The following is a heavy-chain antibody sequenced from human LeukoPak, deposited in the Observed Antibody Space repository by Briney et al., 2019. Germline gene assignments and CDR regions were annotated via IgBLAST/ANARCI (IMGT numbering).Heavy chain of an antibody. J-gene: IGHJ6*02. D-gene: IGHD2-2*01. Sequence: PGGSLRLSCAASGIMFSDYSMSWVRQAPGKGLEWVSIISGSGAHTYYAASVTGRFTLSRDNSKNTLFLRMNSLRVEDTAVYFCAKMYPMPTSYYSGMNVWGHGPLSPSP. CDR3: AKMYPMPTSYYSGMNV. CDR1: GIMFSDYS. V-gene: IGHV3-23*01. CDR2: ISGSGAHT.